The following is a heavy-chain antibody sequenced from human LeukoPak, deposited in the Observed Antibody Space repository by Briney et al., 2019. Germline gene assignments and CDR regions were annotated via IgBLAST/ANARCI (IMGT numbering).Heavy chain of an antibody. V-gene: IGHV3-30*02. Sequence: GGSLRLSCAASGFTFSSYGMHWVRQAPGKGLEWVAFIRYDGSNKYYADSVKGRFTISRDNSKNTLYLRMNSLRAEDTAVYYCAKGPLNSADYWGQGTLVTVSS. J-gene: IGHJ4*02. D-gene: IGHD1-1*01. CDR1: GFTFSSYG. CDR2: IRYDGSNK. CDR3: AKGPLNSADY.